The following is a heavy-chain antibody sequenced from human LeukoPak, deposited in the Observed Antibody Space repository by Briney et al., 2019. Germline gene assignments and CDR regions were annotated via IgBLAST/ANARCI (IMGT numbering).Heavy chain of an antibody. J-gene: IGHJ5*02. CDR3: PREDPSGYSNA. CDR1: GDRVSSTSSS. Sequence: SQTLALTCVISGDRVSSTSSSWNWITQSPSRGLEWLGRTYFRSKWYHNYAVSVESRITINPDTSKNQFSLQLAFVTPEDTAMYYCPREDPSGYSNAWGQGTLVTVSS. CDR2: TYFRSKWYH. D-gene: IGHD4-11*01. V-gene: IGHV6-1*01.